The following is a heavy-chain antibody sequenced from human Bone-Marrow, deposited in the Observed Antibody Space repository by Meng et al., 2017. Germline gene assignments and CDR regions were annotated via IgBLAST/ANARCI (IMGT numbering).Heavy chain of an antibody. D-gene: IGHD2-15*01. CDR2: ISAYNGNT. CDR1: GYTFTSYG. CDR3: ARYHSVVVAATN. V-gene: IGHV1-18*01. Sequence: ASVKVSCKASGYTFTSYGISWVRQAPGQGLEWMGWISAYNGNTNYAQKLQGRVTMTTDTSTSTAYMEPRSLRSDDTAVYYCARYHSVVVAATNWGQGTLVTVSS. J-gene: IGHJ4*02.